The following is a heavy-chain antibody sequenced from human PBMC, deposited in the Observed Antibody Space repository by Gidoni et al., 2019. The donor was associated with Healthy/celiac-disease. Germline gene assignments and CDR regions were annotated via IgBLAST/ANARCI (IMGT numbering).Heavy chain of an antibody. CDR3: AKPSGYSSSWYWFDP. CDR2: ISVSGGST. Sequence: EVQLLVSGGGLVHPGGSLRLSCAASGLPFSRYAMSWVRQAPGKGLEWVSAISVSGGSTYYADSVKGRFTISRDNSKNTLYLQMNSLRAEDTAVYYCAKPSGYSSSWYWFDPWGQGTLVTVSS. V-gene: IGHV3-23*01. CDR1: GLPFSRYA. D-gene: IGHD6-13*01. J-gene: IGHJ5*02.